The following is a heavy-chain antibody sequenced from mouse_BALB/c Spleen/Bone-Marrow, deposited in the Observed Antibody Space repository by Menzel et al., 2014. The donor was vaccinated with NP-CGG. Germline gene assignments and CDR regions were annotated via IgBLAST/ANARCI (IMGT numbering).Heavy chain of an antibody. J-gene: IGHJ2*01. V-gene: IGHV1S81*02. CDR2: INPSNGRT. Sequence: QVQLQQSGAELVKPGAPVKLSCKASGYTFTSYWMHWVKQRPGQGLEWIGEINPSNGRTNYNEKFKSKATLTVDKSSSTAYMHLSSLASEASEVYYCALYYYGSLDYWGQGTTLTVSS. D-gene: IGHD1-1*01. CDR3: ALYYYGSLDY. CDR1: GYTFTSYW.